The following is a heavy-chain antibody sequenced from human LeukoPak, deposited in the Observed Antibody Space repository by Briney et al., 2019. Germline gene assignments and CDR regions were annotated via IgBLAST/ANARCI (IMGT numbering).Heavy chain of an antibody. D-gene: IGHD3-3*01. CDR2: IYYSGST. V-gene: IGHV4-59*01. CDR1: GGSISSYY. CDR3: ATSPGVVRHKYFDY. J-gene: IGHJ4*02. Sequence: PSETLSLTCTVSGGSISSYYWSWIRQPPGKGLEWIGYIYYSGSTNYNPSLKSRVTISVYTSKNQFSLKLSSVTAEDTAVYYCATSPGVVRHKYFDYWGQGTLVTVSS.